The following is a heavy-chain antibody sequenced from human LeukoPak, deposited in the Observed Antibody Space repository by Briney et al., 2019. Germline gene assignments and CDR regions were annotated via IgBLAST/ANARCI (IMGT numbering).Heavy chain of an antibody. J-gene: IGHJ4*02. CDR1: GLTFSYSH. V-gene: IGHV3-21*01. D-gene: IGHD6-19*01. Sequence: GGSLRLSCVASGLTFSYSHMSWVRQAPGKGLEWVSSISSSSSRIFDADSLKGRFTTSRDNAKNSLYLQMNSLRAEDTAVYYCARSPGGWYHDYWGQGTLVTVSS. CDR2: ISSSSSRI. CDR3: ARSPGGWYHDY.